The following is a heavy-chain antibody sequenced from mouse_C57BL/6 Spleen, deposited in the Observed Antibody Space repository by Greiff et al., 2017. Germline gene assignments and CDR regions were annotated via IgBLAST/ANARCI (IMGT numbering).Heavy chain of an antibody. D-gene: IGHD1-1*01. Sequence: EVKLMESGGGLVKPGGSLKLSCAASRFTFSDYGMHWVRQAPEKGLEWVAYISSGSSTTYYADTVKGRFTISRDNAKNTLFLQMTSLRSEDTAMYYCARAHYYGSSYWDLDDWGKGTTVTVSS. J-gene: IGHJ1*03. CDR3: ARAHYYGSSYWDLDD. CDR2: ISSGSSTT. CDR1: RFTFSDYG. V-gene: IGHV5-17*01.